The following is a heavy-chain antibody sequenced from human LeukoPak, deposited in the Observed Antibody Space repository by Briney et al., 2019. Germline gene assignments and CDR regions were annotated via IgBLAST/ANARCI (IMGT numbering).Heavy chain of an antibody. D-gene: IGHD3-22*01. V-gene: IGHV1-18*01. Sequence: ASVKVSCKASGYTFTSYGISWVRQAPGQGLEWMGWISAYNGNTNYAQKFQGRVTMTTDTSTSTAYMELRSLRSDDTAVYYCARDVGYYYDSSGSIEDWGQGTLVTVSS. CDR3: ARDVGYYYDSSGSIED. CDR1: GYTFTSYG. CDR2: ISAYNGNT. J-gene: IGHJ4*02.